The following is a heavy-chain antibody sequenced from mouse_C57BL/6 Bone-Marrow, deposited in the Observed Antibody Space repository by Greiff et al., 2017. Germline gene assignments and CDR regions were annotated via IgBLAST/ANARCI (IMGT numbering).Heavy chain of an antibody. CDR2: ISYDGSN. Sequence: EVQLQQSGPGLVKPSQSLSLTCSVTGYSITSGYYWNWIRQFPGNKLEWMGYISYDGSNNYNPSLKNRISITRDTSKNQFFLKLNSVTTEDTATYYCARSTTVRVFYFDYWGQGTTLTVSS. D-gene: IGHD2-1*01. CDR3: ARSTTVRVFYFDY. V-gene: IGHV3-6*01. CDR1: GYSITSGYY. J-gene: IGHJ2*01.